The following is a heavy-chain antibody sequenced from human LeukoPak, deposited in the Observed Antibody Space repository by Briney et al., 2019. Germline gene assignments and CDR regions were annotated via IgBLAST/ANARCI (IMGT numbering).Heavy chain of an antibody. D-gene: IGHD6-13*01. J-gene: IGHJ4*02. Sequence: GGSLRLSCSASGFTFSSHAMHWVRQAPGKGLEYVSLISSNGGSTYYADSVKGRFTISRDNSKNTLYLEMSSLRVEDTAVYYCVKGLPGYGGHLDYWGQGTLVTVSS. CDR2: ISSNGGST. CDR1: GFTFSSHA. CDR3: VKGLPGYGGHLDY. V-gene: IGHV3-64D*06.